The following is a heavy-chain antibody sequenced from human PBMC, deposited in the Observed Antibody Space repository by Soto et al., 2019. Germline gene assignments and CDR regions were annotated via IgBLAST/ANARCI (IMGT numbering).Heavy chain of an antibody. CDR1: GGTFSSYA. D-gene: IGHD3-10*01. Sequence: QVQLVQSGAEVKKPGSSVKVSCKASGGTFSSYAISWVRQAPGQGLEWMGGIIPIFGTTNYAQKFQGRVTITADESKTIAYMELSSLGSEDTAVDYCARCGATLVRGVLRTGYYGMDVWGQGTTVTVSS. CDR2: IIPIFGTT. V-gene: IGHV1-69*01. CDR3: ARCGATLVRGVLRTGYYGMDV. J-gene: IGHJ6*02.